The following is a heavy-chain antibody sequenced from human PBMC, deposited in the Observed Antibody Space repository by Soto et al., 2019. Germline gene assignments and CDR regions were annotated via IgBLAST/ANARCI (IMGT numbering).Heavy chain of an antibody. CDR1: GFTFSSYA. Sequence: PVGSLRLSCAASGFTFSSYAMSWVRQAPGKGLEWVSAISGSGGSTYYADSAKGWFTISRDNSKNTLYLQMNSLRAEDTAVYYCAKGLRDYYGMDVWGQGTTVTVSS. D-gene: IGHD4-17*01. CDR2: ISGSGGST. V-gene: IGHV3-23*01. J-gene: IGHJ6*02. CDR3: AKGLRDYYGMDV.